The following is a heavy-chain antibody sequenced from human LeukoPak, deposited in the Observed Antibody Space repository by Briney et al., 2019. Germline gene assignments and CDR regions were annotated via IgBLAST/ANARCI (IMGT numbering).Heavy chain of an antibody. CDR3: TSPHYYDSSGRGGY. D-gene: IGHD3-22*01. CDR2: IRSKANSYAT. V-gene: IGHV3-73*01. Sequence: GGSLRLSCAASGFTFSGSAMHWVRQASGKGLEWVGRIRSKANSYATAYAASVKGRFTIPRDDSKNTAYLQMNSLKTEDTAVYYCTSPHYYDSSGRGGYWGQGTLVTVSS. CDR1: GFTFSGSA. J-gene: IGHJ4*02.